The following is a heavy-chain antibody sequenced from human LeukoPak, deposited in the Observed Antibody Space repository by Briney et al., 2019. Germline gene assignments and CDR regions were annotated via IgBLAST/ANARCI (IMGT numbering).Heavy chain of an antibody. V-gene: IGHV3-74*01. J-gene: IGHJ4*02. Sequence: GSLRLSCAASGFTFSRDWMHWVRQAPGRGLVWVSRMNSDGSTTNYADSVKGRFTISRDNAKNTLYLQMNSLRAEDTAVYYCVRALMGTSDHWGQGSLVTVSS. CDR3: VRALMGTSDH. CDR2: MNSDGSTT. D-gene: IGHD7-27*01. CDR1: GFTFSRDW.